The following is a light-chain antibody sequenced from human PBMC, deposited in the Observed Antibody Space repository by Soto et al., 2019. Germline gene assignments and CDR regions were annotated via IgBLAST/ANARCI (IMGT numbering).Light chain of an antibody. Sequence: QSALTQPASVSASPGQSITLSCTATSNDVGFSKFVSWYQQQPGKSPQVLVYEGTKRPSGVSLRFSGSHSVNAASLTISDIHIEDEADYYCCSYATAGVVFGGGTKLTVL. J-gene: IGLJ2*01. CDR2: EGT. CDR1: SNDVGFSKF. CDR3: CSYATAGVV. V-gene: IGLV2-23*01.